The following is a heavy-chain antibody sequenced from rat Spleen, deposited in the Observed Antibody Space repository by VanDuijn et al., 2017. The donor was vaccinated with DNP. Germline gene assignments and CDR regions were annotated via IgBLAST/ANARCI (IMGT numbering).Heavy chain of an antibody. CDR3: AGRPPPTRGPFDY. V-gene: IGHV5-25*01. Sequence: EVQLVETGGGLVQPGRSLKLSCVASGFTFSNYYMAWVRQAPTKGLEWVASITNSGGSTYYRDSVKGRFTISRDNAKSTLYLQVNSLRSEDTATYYCAGRPPPTRGPFDYWGQGVTVTVSS. J-gene: IGHJ2*01. D-gene: IGHD1-4*01. CDR1: GFTFSNYY. CDR2: ITNSGGST.